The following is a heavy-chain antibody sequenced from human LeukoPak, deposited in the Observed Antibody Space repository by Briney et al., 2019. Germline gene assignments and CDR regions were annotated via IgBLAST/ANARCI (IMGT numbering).Heavy chain of an antibody. CDR2: IYYSGST. J-gene: IGHJ4*02. V-gene: IGHV4-39*07. D-gene: IGHD1-26*01. Sequence: SETLSLTCTVSGGSISSSSYYWGWIRQPPGKGLEWIGSIYYSGSTYYNPSLKSRVSISVDTSKNQFSLKLSSVTAADTAVYYCARVEVRTSGSYYFSYWGLGTLVTVSS. CDR1: GGSISSSSYY. CDR3: ARVEVRTSGSYYFSY.